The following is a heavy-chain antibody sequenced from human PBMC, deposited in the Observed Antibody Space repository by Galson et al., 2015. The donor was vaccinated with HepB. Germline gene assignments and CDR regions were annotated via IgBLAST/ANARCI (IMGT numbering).Heavy chain of an antibody. D-gene: IGHD4-17*01. CDR1: GFTFSSYA. CDR2: ISYDGSNK. J-gene: IGHJ4*02. V-gene: IGHV3-30-3*01. CDR3: ARVGLRPVTTGLDY. Sequence: SLRLSCAASGFTFSSYAMHWVRQAPGKGLEWVAVISYDGSNKYYADSVKGRFTISRDNSKNTLYLQMNSLRAEDTAVYYCARVGLRPVTTGLDYWGQGTLVTVSS.